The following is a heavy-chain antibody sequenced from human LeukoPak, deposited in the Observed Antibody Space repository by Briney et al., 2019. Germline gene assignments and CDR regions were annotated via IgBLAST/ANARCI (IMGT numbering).Heavy chain of an antibody. CDR3: AREVTATYYYMDV. CDR2: IYYSGST. J-gene: IGHJ6*03. Sequence: SETLSLTCTVSGGSISSYYWSWIRQPPGKGLEWIGSIYYSGSTYYNPSLKSRVTISVDTSKNQFSLKLSSVTAADTAVYYCAREVTATYYYMDVWGKGTTVTVSS. CDR1: GGSISSYY. V-gene: IGHV4-59*12. D-gene: IGHD2-21*02.